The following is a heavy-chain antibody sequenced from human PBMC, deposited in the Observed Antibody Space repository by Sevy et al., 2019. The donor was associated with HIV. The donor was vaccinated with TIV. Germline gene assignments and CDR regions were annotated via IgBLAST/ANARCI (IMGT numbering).Heavy chain of an antibody. J-gene: IGHJ4*02. D-gene: IGHD6-19*01. Sequence: GGSLRLSCAASGFTFSSYVMHWVRQAPGKGLEWVAVISYDGSNKYYADSVKGRFTISRDNSKNTLYLQMNSLRAEDTAVYYCARGSPYSSGWTPFDYWGQGTLVTVSS. CDR2: ISYDGSNK. CDR1: GFTFSSYV. V-gene: IGHV3-30-3*01. CDR3: ARGSPYSSGWTPFDY.